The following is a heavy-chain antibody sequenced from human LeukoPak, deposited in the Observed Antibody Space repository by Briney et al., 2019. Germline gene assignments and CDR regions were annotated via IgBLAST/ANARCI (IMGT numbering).Heavy chain of an antibody. CDR3: ARGVDSSGWYPNYYYYMDV. D-gene: IGHD6-19*01. CDR2: IYYSGST. CDR1: GGSISSSSYY. J-gene: IGHJ6*03. V-gene: IGHV4-39*07. Sequence: SETLSLTCTVSGGSISSSSYYWGWIRRPPGKGLEWIGSIYYSGSTYYNPSLKSRVTISVDTSKNQFSLKLSSVTAADTAVYYCARGVDSSGWYPNYYYYMDVWGKGTTVTISS.